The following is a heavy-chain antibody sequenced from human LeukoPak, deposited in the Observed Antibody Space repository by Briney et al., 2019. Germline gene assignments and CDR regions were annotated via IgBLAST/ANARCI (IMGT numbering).Heavy chain of an antibody. J-gene: IGHJ3*02. Sequence: GGSLRLSCAASGFTFSSYAMHWVRQAPGKGLEWVAVISYDGSNKYYADSVKGRFTISRDNSKNTLYLQMNSLRAEDTAVYYCARGGPPGGRITMTNDAFDIWGQGTMVTVSS. CDR1: GFTFSSYA. CDR3: ARGGPPGGRITMTNDAFDI. CDR2: ISYDGSNK. D-gene: IGHD3-22*01. V-gene: IGHV3-30-3*01.